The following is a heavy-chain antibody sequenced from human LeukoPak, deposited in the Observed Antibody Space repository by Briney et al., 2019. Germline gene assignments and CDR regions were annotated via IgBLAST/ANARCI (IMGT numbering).Heavy chain of an antibody. CDR3: ARDSLYSGSYYVFNY. J-gene: IGHJ4*02. CDR1: GGTFSSYA. V-gene: IGHV1-69*06. Sequence: SVKVSCKASGGTFSSYAISWVRQAPGQGLEWMGGIIPIFGTANYAQKFQGRVTITADKSTSTAYMELSSLRSEDTAVYYCARDSLYSGSYYVFNYWGQGTLVTVSS. D-gene: IGHD1-26*01. CDR2: IIPIFGTA.